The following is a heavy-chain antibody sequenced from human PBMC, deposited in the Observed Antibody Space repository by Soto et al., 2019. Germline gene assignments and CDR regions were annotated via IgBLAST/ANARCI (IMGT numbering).Heavy chain of an antibody. D-gene: IGHD3-22*01. Sequence: QVQLVESGGGLVKPGGSLRLSCAASGFTFSDYYMSWIRQAPGKGLEWVSYISSSGSTIYYADSVKGRFTISRDNAKNSLYLQMNSLRAEDTAAYYCAIQYYYDSSGYYYESRFYDWGQGTLVTVSS. CDR1: GFTFSDYY. V-gene: IGHV3-11*01. CDR3: AIQYYYDSSGYYYESRFYD. J-gene: IGHJ4*02. CDR2: ISSSGSTI.